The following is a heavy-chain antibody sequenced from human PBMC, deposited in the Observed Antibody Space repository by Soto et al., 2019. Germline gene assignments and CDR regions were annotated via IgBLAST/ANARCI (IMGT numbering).Heavy chain of an antibody. CDR1: GFTFSGYA. D-gene: IGHD3-10*01. CDR2: TSGNGGDT. V-gene: IGHV3-23*01. J-gene: IGHJ4*02. Sequence: EVQLLESGGGLVQPGGSLRLSGAASGFTFSGYAMGLVRQTSGKGLEWLSGTSGNGGDTYYAESVKGRFTISRDNSKSTLYLPMNSLRAEDTAIYYCARDPSGSGTDFDYWGQGTLVTVSS. CDR3: ARDPSGSGTDFDY.